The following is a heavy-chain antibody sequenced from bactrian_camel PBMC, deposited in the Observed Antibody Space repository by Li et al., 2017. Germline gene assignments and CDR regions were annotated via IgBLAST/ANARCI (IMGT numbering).Heavy chain of an antibody. J-gene: IGHJ4*01. V-gene: IGHV3S1*01. CDR1: GSTYRSYAAYC. CDR2: VFPGGGRN. Sequence: HVQLVESGGGTVQAGGSLRLSCAASGSTYRSYAAYCMGWFRQAPGNGREGVASVFPGGGRNWYADSVKGRFTISQDTAKNTLYLQMNSLKSEDTAMYYCAADRCLIEYGGRWLRAAIHTGQGTQVTVS. D-gene: IGHD6*01.